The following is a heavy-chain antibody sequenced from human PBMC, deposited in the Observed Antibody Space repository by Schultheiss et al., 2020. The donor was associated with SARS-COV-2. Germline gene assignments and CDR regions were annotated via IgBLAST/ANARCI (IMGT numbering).Heavy chain of an antibody. J-gene: IGHJ4*02. CDR3: AKDSGIAAAGTWLSY. CDR1: GFTFDDYT. V-gene: IGHV3-43*01. Sequence: GGSLRLSCAASGFTFDDYTMHWVRQAPGKGLEWVSLISWDGGSTYYADSVKGRFTISRDNSKNSLYLQMNSLRTEDIALYYCAKDSGIAAAGTWLSYWGQGTLVTVSS. D-gene: IGHD6-13*01. CDR2: ISWDGGST.